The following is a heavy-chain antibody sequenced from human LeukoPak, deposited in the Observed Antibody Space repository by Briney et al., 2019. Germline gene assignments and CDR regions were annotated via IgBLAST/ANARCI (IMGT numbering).Heavy chain of an antibody. CDR3: VRPRGIAAAGIFGAFDY. J-gene: IGHJ4*02. V-gene: IGHV3-30*04. D-gene: IGHD6-13*01. CDR2: ISFDGRNR. Sequence: PGGSLRLSCAASGFTFSSYAMLWVRQAPGKGLEWVALISFDGRNRYYADSVKGRFTISRDNSKNTLYVQMNSLRAEDTAVYYCVRPRGIAAAGIFGAFDYWGQGILVTVSS. CDR1: GFTFSSYA.